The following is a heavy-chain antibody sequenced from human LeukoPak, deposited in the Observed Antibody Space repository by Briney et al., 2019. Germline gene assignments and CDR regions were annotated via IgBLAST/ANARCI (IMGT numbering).Heavy chain of an antibody. CDR1: GGSFSGYY. D-gene: IGHD5-18*01. V-gene: IGHV4-34*01. J-gene: IGHJ4*02. CDR2: INHSGST. Sequence: SETLSLTCAVYGGSFSGYYWSWIRQPPGKGLEWIGEINHSGSTNYNPSLKSRVTISVDTSKNQFSLKLSSVTAADTAVYYCARDRGGYTYSHDYWGQGTLVTVSS. CDR3: ARDRGGYTYSHDY.